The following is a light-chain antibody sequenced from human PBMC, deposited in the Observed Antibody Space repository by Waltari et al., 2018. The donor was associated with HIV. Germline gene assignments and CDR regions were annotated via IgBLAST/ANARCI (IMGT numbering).Light chain of an antibody. Sequence: SSELTQDPAVSVALGQTVKIACLGDSLRNYYVSWYRLRPGQAPQLLVYGKNSRPSGIPDRFSAASSGNRAFLTITGARAEDEADYYCACWDRSGDYILFGGETSLTGL. CDR2: GKN. V-gene: IGLV3-19*01. CDR3: ACWDRSGDYIL. J-gene: IGLJ2*01. CDR1: SLRNYY.